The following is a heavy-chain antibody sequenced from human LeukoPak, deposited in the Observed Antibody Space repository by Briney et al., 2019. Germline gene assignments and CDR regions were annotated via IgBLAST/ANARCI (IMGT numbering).Heavy chain of an antibody. Sequence: ASVKVSCKAFGYTFATSSISWVRQAPGQRLEWMGWISPNNGNTHYAQGVQGRVTMTTDTSRSTAYMELRSLRYDDTAVYYCTRVRNSNNWWGAFDIWGQGTMVTVSS. CDR2: ISPNNGNT. CDR3: TRVRNSNNWWGAFDI. D-gene: IGHD1-1*01. CDR1: GYTFATSS. J-gene: IGHJ3*02. V-gene: IGHV1-18*01.